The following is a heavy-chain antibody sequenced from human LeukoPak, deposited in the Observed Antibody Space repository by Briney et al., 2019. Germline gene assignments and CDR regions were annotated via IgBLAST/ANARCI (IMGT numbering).Heavy chain of an antibody. Sequence: GGSLRLSCAASGFTFSSYAMSWVRQAPGKGLEWVSAISSSGGSKYYADSVKGRFTISRDNSKNTQYLQMNSLKAEDTAVYYCATYSSSWYCFDYWGQGTLVTVSS. CDR3: ATYSSSWYCFDY. CDR1: GFTFSSYA. V-gene: IGHV3-23*01. D-gene: IGHD6-13*01. J-gene: IGHJ4*02. CDR2: ISSSGGSK.